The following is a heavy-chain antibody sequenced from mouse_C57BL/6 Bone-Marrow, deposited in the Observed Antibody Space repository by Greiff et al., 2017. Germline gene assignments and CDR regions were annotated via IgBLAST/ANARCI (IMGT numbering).Heavy chain of an antibody. CDR2: IHPNSGST. Sequence: QVQLQQPGAELVKPGASVKLSCKASGYTFTSYWMHWVKQRPGQGLEWIGMIHPNSGSTNYNEKFKSKATLTVDKSSSTAYMQLSSRASEDSAVYYCARFGYSWYCDVWGTGTTVTVSS. V-gene: IGHV1-64*01. CDR3: ARFGYSWYCDV. J-gene: IGHJ1*03. D-gene: IGHD2-3*01. CDR1: GYTFTSYW.